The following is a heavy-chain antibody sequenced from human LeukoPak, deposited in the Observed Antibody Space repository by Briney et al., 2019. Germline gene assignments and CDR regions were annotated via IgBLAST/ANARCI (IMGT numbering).Heavy chain of an antibody. V-gene: IGHV4-39*01. Sequence: ASETLSLTCTVSGGSISSSSYYWGWIRQPPGKGLEWIGSIYYSGSTYYNPSLRSRVTISVDTSKNQFSLKLSSVTAADTAVYYCARARSGSYPFDYWGQGTLVTVSS. D-gene: IGHD3-16*02. CDR1: GGSISSSSYY. J-gene: IGHJ4*02. CDR3: ARARSGSYPFDY. CDR2: IYYSGST.